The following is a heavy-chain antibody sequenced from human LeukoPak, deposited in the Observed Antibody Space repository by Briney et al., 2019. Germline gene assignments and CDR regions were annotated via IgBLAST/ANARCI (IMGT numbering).Heavy chain of an antibody. CDR2: ISAYNGNT. CDR1: GYTFTNYG. V-gene: IGHV1-18*01. CDR3: ASKLDIVVVPAVIGDDAFDI. D-gene: IGHD2-2*03. J-gene: IGHJ3*02. Sequence: ASVKVSCKASGYTFTNYGISWVRQAPGQGLEWMGWISAYNGNTNYAQKLQGRVTMTTDTSTSTAYMELRSLRSDDTAVYYCASKLDIVVVPAVIGDDAFDIWGQGTMVTVSS.